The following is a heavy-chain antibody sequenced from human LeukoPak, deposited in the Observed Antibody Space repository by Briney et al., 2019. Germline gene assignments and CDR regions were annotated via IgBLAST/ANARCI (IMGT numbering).Heavy chain of an antibody. Sequence: SETLSLTCTVSGGSISSSSYYWGWIRQPPGKGLEWIGSIYYSGSTYYNPSLKSRVTISVDTSKNQFSLKLSSVTAADTAVYYCARHLHYYGSGSYRVSWFDPWGQGTLVTVSS. CDR1: GGSISSSSYY. CDR2: IYYSGST. D-gene: IGHD3-10*01. J-gene: IGHJ5*02. CDR3: ARHLHYYGSGSYRVSWFDP. V-gene: IGHV4-39*01.